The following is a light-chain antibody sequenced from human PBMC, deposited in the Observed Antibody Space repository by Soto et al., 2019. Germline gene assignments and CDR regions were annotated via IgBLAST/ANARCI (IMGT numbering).Light chain of an antibody. CDR2: GAS. J-gene: IGKJ2*01. V-gene: IGKV3-15*01. CDR3: QQGHNWPLT. Sequence: EIVMTQSPATLSWSPGERATLSCRASQSISIELACYQQKPGQAPRLLMYGASNRATGVPARFTGSGSGSDLTLTKRGLQSEDFAVYYCQQGHNWPLTFGQGTRLEI. CDR1: QSISIE.